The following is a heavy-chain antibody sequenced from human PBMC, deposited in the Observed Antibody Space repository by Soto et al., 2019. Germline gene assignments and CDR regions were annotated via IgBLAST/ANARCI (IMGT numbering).Heavy chain of an antibody. V-gene: IGHV3-23*01. CDR3: AKEGTYYDILTGYHSFDY. D-gene: IGHD3-9*01. Sequence: GGSLRLSCAASGFTCISYAMSWVRQAPGKGLEWVSAISGSGGSTYYADSVKGRFTISRDNSKNTLYLQMNSLRAEDTAVYYCAKEGTYYDILTGYHSFDYWGQGTLVTVSS. J-gene: IGHJ4*02. CDR2: ISGSGGST. CDR1: GFTCISYA.